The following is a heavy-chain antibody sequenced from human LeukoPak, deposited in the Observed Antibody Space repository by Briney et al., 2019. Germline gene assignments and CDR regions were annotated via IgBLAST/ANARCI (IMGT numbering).Heavy chain of an antibody. V-gene: IGHV1-2*02. J-gene: IGHJ3*02. CDR3: ASQTSKRYCSGGSCYFDAFDI. D-gene: IGHD2-15*01. CDR2: INPNTGGT. CDR1: GYPFTGYY. Sequence: ASVKVSCKASGYPFTGYYMQWVRQAPGQGLEWMGWINPNTGGTNYAQKFQGRVTVTTDTSVSTGYMELSRLTSDDTAVYYCASQTSKRYCSGGSCYFDAFDIWGQGTMVTVSS.